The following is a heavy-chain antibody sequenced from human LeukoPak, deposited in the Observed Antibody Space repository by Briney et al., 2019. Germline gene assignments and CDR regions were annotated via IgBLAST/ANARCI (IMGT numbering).Heavy chain of an antibody. CDR3: ARRRRVRSYYYMDV. Sequence: SETLSLTCVVYGGSFSDYYWNWIRQPPGKGLEWIAEINHSGITNHNPSLKSRVTISADTSKNQFSLKLNSVTAADTAVYYCARRRRVRSYYYMDVWGEGTTVTVSS. V-gene: IGHV4-34*01. D-gene: IGHD1-1*01. J-gene: IGHJ6*03. CDR2: INHSGIT. CDR1: GGSFSDYY.